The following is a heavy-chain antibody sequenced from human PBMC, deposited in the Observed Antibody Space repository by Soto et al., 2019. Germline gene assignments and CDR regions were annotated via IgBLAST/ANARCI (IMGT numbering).Heavy chain of an antibody. Sequence: GESLKISCKGSGYSFTSYWISWVRQMPGKGLEWMGRIDPSDSYTNYSPSFQGHVTISADKSISTAYLQWSSLKASDTAMYYCARLGYDILTGYYDYYGMDVWGQGTTVTVSS. D-gene: IGHD3-9*01. CDR2: IDPSDSYT. CDR1: GYSFTSYW. J-gene: IGHJ6*02. V-gene: IGHV5-10-1*01. CDR3: ARLGYDILTGYYDYYGMDV.